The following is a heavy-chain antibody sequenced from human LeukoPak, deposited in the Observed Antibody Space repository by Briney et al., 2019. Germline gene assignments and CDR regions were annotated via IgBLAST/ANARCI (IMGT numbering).Heavy chain of an antibody. J-gene: IGHJ6*02. CDR3: ARSVREFTVTSYYYYGMDV. CDR1: GGSISSYY. CDR2: IYTSGST. V-gene: IGHV4-4*07. Sequence: PSETLSLTCTVSGGSISSYYWSWIRQPAGKGLEWIGRIYTSGSTNYNPSLKSRVTMSVDTSKNQFSLKLSSVTAADTAVYYCARSVREFTVTSYYYYGMDVWGQGTTVIVSS. D-gene: IGHD4-17*01.